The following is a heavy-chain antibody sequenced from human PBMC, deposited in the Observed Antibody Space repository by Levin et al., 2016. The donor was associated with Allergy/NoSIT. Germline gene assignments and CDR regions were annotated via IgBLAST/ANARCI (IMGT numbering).Heavy chain of an antibody. CDR3: VRGGAYEGSFGMDV. D-gene: IGHD5-12*01. J-gene: IGHJ6*02. CDR2: ISASSDYT. V-gene: IGHV3-11*03. Sequence: WIRQPPGKGLEWISYISASSDYTHYADAVKGRFTISRDDAKNSLYLQMNNLRADDTALYFCVRGGAYEGSFGMDVWGQGTTVTVSS.